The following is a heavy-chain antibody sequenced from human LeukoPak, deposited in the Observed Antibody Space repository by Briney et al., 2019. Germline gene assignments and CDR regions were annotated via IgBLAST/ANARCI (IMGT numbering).Heavy chain of an antibody. Sequence: AGGSLRLSCVASGFSLSIYPMHWVRQAPGKGLEYVSAITGNGGTTYYANSVKGRFTISRDNSKNTLYLQMGSLRPEDTAVYYCARENFDPWGQGTQVTVSS. CDR3: ARENFDP. CDR1: GFSLSIYP. J-gene: IGHJ5*02. CDR2: ITGNGGTT. V-gene: IGHV3-64*01.